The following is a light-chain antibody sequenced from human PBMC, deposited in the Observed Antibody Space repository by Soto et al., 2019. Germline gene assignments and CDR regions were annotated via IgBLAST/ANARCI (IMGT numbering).Light chain of an antibody. CDR2: DAS. CDR3: QQYDNLPLP. Sequence: DIPMTQSPSSLSASVGDRVTITCQATQDISNSLNWYQQKPGKAPKLLIYDASNLETGVPSRFSGSGSGTDFTFTISSLQPEDIATYYCQQYDNLPLPCGGGTKVEIK. V-gene: IGKV1-33*01. J-gene: IGKJ4*01. CDR1: QDISNS.